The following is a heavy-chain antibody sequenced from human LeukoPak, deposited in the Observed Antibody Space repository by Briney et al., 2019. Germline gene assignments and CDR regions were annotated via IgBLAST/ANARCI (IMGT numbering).Heavy chain of an antibody. CDR3: ARGHGSYYYYMDI. Sequence: GASVKVSCKASGYTFTDFYMVWVRQAPGQGLEWMGWVNPNSGGTDYARKFQGRVTMTRDTSTSTAYMELSRLRSGDTAVYHCARGHGSYYYYMDIWGKGTTVTVSS. V-gene: IGHV1-2*02. J-gene: IGHJ6*03. D-gene: IGHD3-10*01. CDR1: GYTFTDFY. CDR2: VNPNSGGT.